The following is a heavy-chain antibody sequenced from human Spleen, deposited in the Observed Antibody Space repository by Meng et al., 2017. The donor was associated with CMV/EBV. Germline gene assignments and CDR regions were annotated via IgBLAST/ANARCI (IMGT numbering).Heavy chain of an antibody. V-gene: IGHV1-69*01. D-gene: IGHD2-2*02. J-gene: IGHJ2*01. Sequence: FSNHGISWVRQAPGLRPEWMGGIIPRVGVTNYAPKFQGRVKMTADESTHTIYMELSSLRSGDTAMYYCARDQYCTRTSCYTNDWYFDLWGRGTLVTVSS. CDR3: ARDQYCTRTSCYTNDWYFDL. CDR1: FSNHG. CDR2: IIPRVGVT.